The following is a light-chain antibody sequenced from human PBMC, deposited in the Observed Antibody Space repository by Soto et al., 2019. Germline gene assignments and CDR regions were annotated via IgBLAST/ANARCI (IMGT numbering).Light chain of an antibody. CDR3: QQYNSYWT. CDR1: QDISNS. V-gene: IGKV1-33*01. Sequence: DIQITQSQSSLSASVGDRVTITCQASQDISNSLNWYQQKPGKAPKLLIYDASNLETGVPSRFSGGGSGTDFTFTIGSLQPEDFATYYCQQYNSYWTFGQGTKVDIK. CDR2: DAS. J-gene: IGKJ1*01.